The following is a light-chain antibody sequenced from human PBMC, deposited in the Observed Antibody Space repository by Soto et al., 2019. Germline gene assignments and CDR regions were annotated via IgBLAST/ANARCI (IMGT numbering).Light chain of an antibody. J-gene: IGLJ1*01. V-gene: IGLV1-40*01. CDR2: GNS. Sequence: QPVLTQPPSVSGAPGQRVTVSCTGSSSNIGAGYDVHWYQQLPGTAPKLLISGNSDRPSGVPDRFSGSKSGTSASLAIAGLQAEDEADYFCQSYDSSLSGFYVFGTGTKVTVL. CDR1: SSNIGAGYD. CDR3: QSYDSSLSGFYV.